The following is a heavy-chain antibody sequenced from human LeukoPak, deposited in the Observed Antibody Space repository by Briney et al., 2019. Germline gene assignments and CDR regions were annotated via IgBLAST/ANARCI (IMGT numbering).Heavy chain of an antibody. Sequence: GGSLRLSCAASGFTFSNYGMNWVRQAPGKGLEWVSTISASGDITYYADSMKGRFTISRDNSKNALYLQVSGLRAEDTAVYYCAREGRLATVTAYMDVWGQGTTVTVSS. V-gene: IGHV3-23*01. CDR2: ISASGDIT. CDR1: GFTFSNYG. CDR3: AREGRLATVTAYMDV. D-gene: IGHD4-11*01. J-gene: IGHJ6*02.